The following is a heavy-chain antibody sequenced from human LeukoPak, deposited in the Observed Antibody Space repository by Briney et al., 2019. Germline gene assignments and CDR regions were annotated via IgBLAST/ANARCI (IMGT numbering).Heavy chain of an antibody. D-gene: IGHD2-15*01. CDR3: ARGLGYCSGGSCYSGAFDI. CDR1: GGSISSGGYY. V-gene: IGHV4-30-2*01. J-gene: IGHJ3*02. Sequence: SETLSLTGTVSGGSISSGGYYWSWIRQPPGKGLEWIGYIYHSGSTYYNPSLKSRVTISVDRSKNQFSLKLSSVTAADTAVYYCARGLGYCSGGSCYSGAFDIWGQGTMVTVSS. CDR2: IYHSGST.